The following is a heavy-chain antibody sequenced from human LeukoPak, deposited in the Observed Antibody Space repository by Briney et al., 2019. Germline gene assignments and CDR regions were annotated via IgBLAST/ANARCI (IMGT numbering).Heavy chain of an antibody. V-gene: IGHV4-61*02. J-gene: IGHJ4*02. D-gene: IGHD3-16*01. CDR1: GGSISSGSYY. CDR3: AREGPFGGVTTDRVDY. Sequence: SQTLSLTCTVSGGSISSGSYYWSWIRQPAGKGLEGIGRIYTSGSTNYNPSLKSRVTISVDTSKNQFSLKLSSVTAADTAVYYCAREGPFGGVTTDRVDYWGQGTLVTVSS. CDR2: IYTSGST.